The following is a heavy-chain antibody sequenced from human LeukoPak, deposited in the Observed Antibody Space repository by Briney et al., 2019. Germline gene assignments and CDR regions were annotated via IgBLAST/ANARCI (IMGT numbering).Heavy chain of an antibody. V-gene: IGHV1-2*02. Sequence: ASVKVSRKASGYTFTGYYMHWVRQAPGQGLEWMGWINPNSGGTNYAQKFQGRVTMTRDTSISTAYMELSRLRSDDTAVYYCAIKQWLVSYFDYWGQGTLVTVSS. J-gene: IGHJ4*02. CDR2: INPNSGGT. D-gene: IGHD6-19*01. CDR3: AIKQWLVSYFDY. CDR1: GYTFTGYY.